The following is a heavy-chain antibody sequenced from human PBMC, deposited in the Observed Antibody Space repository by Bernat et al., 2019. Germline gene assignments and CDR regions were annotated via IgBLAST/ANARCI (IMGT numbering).Heavy chain of an antibody. CDR2: INPNSGGT. CDR1: GYTFTGYY. CDR3: ARGREDTAMVYYYYYYGMDV. V-gene: IGHV1-2*04. Sequence: QVQLVHSGAEVKKPGASVKVSCKASGYTFTGYYMHWVRQAPGQGLEWMGWINPNSGGTNYAQKFQGWVTMTRDTSISTAYMELSRLRSDDTAVYYCARGREDTAMVYYYYYYGMDVWGQGTTVTVSS. J-gene: IGHJ6*02. D-gene: IGHD5-18*01.